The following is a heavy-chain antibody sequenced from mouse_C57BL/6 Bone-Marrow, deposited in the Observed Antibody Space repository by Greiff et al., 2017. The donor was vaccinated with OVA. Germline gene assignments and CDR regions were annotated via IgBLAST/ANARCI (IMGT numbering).Heavy chain of an antibody. CDR1: GFTFSDYG. CDR2: ISSGSSTI. Sequence: EVKVVESGGGLVKPGGSLKLSCSASGFTFSDYGMHWVRQAPEKGLEWVAYISSGSSTIYYADTVKGRFTISRDNAKNTLFLQMTSLRSEATAMYYCARGSYSYFDYWGQGTTLTVSS. D-gene: IGHD2-12*01. J-gene: IGHJ2*01. CDR3: ARGSYSYFDY. V-gene: IGHV5-17*01.